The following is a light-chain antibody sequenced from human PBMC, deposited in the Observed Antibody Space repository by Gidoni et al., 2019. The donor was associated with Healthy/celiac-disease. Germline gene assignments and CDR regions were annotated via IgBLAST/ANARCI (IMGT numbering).Light chain of an antibody. CDR2: WAS. J-gene: IGKJ2*01. CDR3: QQYYSTPYT. Sequence: IVLTQSPDSLAVSLGERATINCKSSQSVLYSSNNKNYLAWYQQKPGQPPKLRIYWASTRESGVPDRFSGSGSGTDFTLTISSLQAEDVAVYYCQQYYSTPYTFXXXTKLEIK. CDR1: QSVLYSSNNKNY. V-gene: IGKV4-1*01.